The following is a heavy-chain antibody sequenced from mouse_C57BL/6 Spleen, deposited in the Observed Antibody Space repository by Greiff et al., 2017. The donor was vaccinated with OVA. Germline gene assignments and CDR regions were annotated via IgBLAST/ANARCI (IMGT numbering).Heavy chain of an antibody. CDR2: IYPGNSDT. Sequence: EVQLQQSGTVLARPGASVKMSCKTSGYTFTSYWMHWVKQRPGQGLEWIGAIYPGNSDTSYNQKFKGKAKLTAVTSASTAYMELSSLTNEDSAVYYCTRSGDYDYDRYFDVWGTGTTVTVSS. CDR1: GYTFTSYW. CDR3: TRSGDYDYDRYFDV. V-gene: IGHV1-5*01. J-gene: IGHJ1*03. D-gene: IGHD2-4*01.